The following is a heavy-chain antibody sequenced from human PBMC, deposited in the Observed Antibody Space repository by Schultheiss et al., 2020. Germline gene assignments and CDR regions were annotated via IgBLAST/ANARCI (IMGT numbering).Heavy chain of an antibody. CDR2: IYYDGSKK. D-gene: IGHD2-8*01. CDR1: GFTFSGSA. CDR3: ARENGVNRFDP. J-gene: IGHJ5*02. V-gene: IGHV3-30*04. Sequence: GGSMRLSCAASGFTFSGSAMHWVRQASGKGLEWVAVIYYDGSKKYYADTVKGRFTISRDISKDTLYLQMNSLGVEDTAVYYCARENGVNRFDPWGQGTLVTVAS.